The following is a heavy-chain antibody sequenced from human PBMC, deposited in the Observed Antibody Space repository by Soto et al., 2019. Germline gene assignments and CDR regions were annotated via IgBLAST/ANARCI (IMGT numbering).Heavy chain of an antibody. CDR3: ARAPWSGYHDYYYYYYMDV. V-gene: IGHV4-59*01. J-gene: IGHJ6*03. CDR1: GGSISSYY. D-gene: IGHD3-3*01. CDR2: IYYSGST. Sequence: SETLSLTCTVSGGSISSYYWSWIRQPPGKGLEWIGYIYYSGSTNYNPSLKSRVTISVDTSKNQFSLKLSSVTAADTAVYYCARAPWSGYHDYYYYYYMDVWGKGTTVTVSS.